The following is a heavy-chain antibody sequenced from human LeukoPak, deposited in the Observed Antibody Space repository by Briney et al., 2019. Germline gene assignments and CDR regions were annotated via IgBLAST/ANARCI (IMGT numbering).Heavy chain of an antibody. J-gene: IGHJ4*02. CDR3: TRDLTRGGDY. V-gene: IGHV1-2*02. CDR2: INPTSGDT. D-gene: IGHD7-27*01. CDR1: GYTLTASY. Sequence: ASVKVSCKASGYTLTASYMHWVRQAPGQGLEWMGWINPTSGDTRSAQNFQGRLTMAGDTSINTGYLELSSLRYDDTAVYYCTRDLTRGGDYWGQGTLVTVSS.